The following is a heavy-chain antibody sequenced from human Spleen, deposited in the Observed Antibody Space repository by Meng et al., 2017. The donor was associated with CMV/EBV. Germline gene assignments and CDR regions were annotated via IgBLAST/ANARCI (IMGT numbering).Heavy chain of an antibody. J-gene: IGHJ6*02. V-gene: IGHV3-21*01. CDR2: ITTGSSYI. Sequence: GESLKISCAASGFSFSSYSFSWVRQAPGKGLEWVSSITTGSSYIYYADSVKGRFTISRDNAKNSLYLQMNSLRAEDTAVYYCARVLGSYYYYGMDVWGQGTTVTVSS. CDR3: ARVLGSYYYYGMDV. D-gene: IGHD3-16*01. CDR1: GFSFSSYS.